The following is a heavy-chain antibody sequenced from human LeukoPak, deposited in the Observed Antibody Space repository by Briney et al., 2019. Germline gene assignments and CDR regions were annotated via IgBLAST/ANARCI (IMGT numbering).Heavy chain of an antibody. D-gene: IGHD1-26*01. V-gene: IGHV1-8*01. CDR3: ARAGDSGSLLEP. J-gene: IGHJ5*02. CDR1: GYTFTSYD. CDR2: MNPNSGNT. Sequence: ASVKVSCKASGYTFTSYDINLVRQATGQGLEWMGWMNPNSGNTGYAQKFQGRVTMTRNTSISTAYMELSSLRSEDTAVYYCARAGDSGSLLEPWGQGTLVTVSS.